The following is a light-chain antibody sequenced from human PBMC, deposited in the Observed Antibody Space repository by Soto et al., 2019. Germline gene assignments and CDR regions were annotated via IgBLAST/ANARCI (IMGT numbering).Light chain of an antibody. CDR3: QQYYSYPLP. Sequence: AIRMTQSPSSLSASTGDRVTITCRASQGISSYLAWYQQKPGKAPKLLIYDASTLQSGVPSRFSGSGSGTDFTLTISCLQSEDFATYYCQQYYSYPLPFGQGTRLEI. CDR1: QGISSY. CDR2: DAS. V-gene: IGKV1-8*01. J-gene: IGKJ5*01.